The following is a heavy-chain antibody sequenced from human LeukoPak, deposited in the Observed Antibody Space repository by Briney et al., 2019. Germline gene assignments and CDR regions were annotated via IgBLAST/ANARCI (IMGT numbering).Heavy chain of an antibody. V-gene: IGHV4-38-2*01. CDR2: IYHSGST. CDR3: ASQPLVVGGVDY. D-gene: IGHD6-13*01. J-gene: IGHJ4*02. Sequence: SEALSLTCAVSGYSISSGYYWGWIRQPPGKGLEWIGSIYHSGSTYYNPSLKSRVTISVDTSKNQFSLKLSSVTAAATAVYYCASQPLVVGGVDYWGQGTLVTVSS. CDR1: GYSISSGYY.